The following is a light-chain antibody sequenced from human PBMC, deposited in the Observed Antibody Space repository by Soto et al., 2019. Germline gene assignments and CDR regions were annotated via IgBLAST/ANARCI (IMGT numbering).Light chain of an antibody. CDR1: QGIGDT. CDR2: DTS. CDR3: EKHGSSPLT. J-gene: IGKJ4*01. Sequence: ELVLPQSPATMSVSPGGGVPLSGRASQGIGDTLAWYQHKPGQTHRLLIYDTSARATGIPDRFTGSGSGTDFALTITRLEPEDVAVYFCEKHGSSPLTVGGGNKVDI. V-gene: IGKV3-20*01.